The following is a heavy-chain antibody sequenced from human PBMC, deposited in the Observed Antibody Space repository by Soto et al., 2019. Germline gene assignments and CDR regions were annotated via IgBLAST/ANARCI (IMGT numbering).Heavy chain of an antibody. Sequence: SETLSLTCTVSGGSISSSSYYWGWVRQPPGKGLEWIGSIYYSGSTYYNPSLKSRVTISVDTSKNQFSLKLSSVTAADTAVYYCARHLDFMGFWSGYYTYFDYWGQGTLVTVSS. J-gene: IGHJ4*02. CDR3: ARHLDFMGFWSGYYTYFDY. D-gene: IGHD3-3*01. CDR1: GGSISSSSYY. V-gene: IGHV4-39*01. CDR2: IYYSGST.